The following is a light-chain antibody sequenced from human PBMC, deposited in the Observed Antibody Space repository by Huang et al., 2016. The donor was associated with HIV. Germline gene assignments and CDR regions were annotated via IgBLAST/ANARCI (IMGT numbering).Light chain of an antibody. J-gene: IGKJ1*01. CDR1: QSISSH. V-gene: IGKV1-39*01. Sequence: DIQMTQSPSSLSASVGDRVSITCRASQSISSHLSWFQQKPGKAPNLLIYSASTLQGGVPSRFSGRGSGTDFTLTISSLEPEDFATYYCQQYYSTPRTFGQGTKVEIK. CDR2: SAS. CDR3: QQYYSTPRT.